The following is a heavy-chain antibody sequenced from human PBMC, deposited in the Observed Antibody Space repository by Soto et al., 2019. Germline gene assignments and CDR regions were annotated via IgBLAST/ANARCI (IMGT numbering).Heavy chain of an antibody. D-gene: IGHD6-19*01. V-gene: IGHV4-59*08. CDR2: IYYSGST. CDR3: ARHGSREIAVAGTFDI. J-gene: IGHJ3*02. Sequence: SETLSLTCTVSGGSISSYYWSWIRQPPGKGLEWIGYIYYSGSTNYNPSLKSRVTISVDTSKNQFSLKLSPVTAADTAVYYCARHGSREIAVAGTFDIWGQGTMVTVSS. CDR1: GGSISSYY.